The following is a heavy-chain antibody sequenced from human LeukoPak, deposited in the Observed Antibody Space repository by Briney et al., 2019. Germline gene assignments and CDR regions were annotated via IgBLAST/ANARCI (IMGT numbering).Heavy chain of an antibody. V-gene: IGHV4-59*01. CDR2: IYYSGST. D-gene: IGHD2-8*01. Sequence: SETLSLTCTVSGGSISSYYWSWILQHPGKGLESNGYIYYSGSTNYNPSLKSRVTISVDTSKNQFSLKLSSVTAADTAVYYCARDNGSSPLYYFDYWGQGTLVTVSS. CDR3: ARDNGSSPLYYFDY. CDR1: GGSISSYY. J-gene: IGHJ4*02.